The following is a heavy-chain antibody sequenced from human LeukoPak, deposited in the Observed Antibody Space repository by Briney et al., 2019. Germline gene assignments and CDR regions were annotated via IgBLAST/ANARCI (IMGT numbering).Heavy chain of an antibody. CDR3: ARDRRDVVVPAATLPDY. D-gene: IGHD2-2*01. J-gene: IGHJ4*02. V-gene: IGHV1-2*02. Sequence: PGASVKVSCKASGYTFTGYYMHWVRQAPGQGLEWMGWINPNSGGTNYAQKFQGRVTMTRDTSISTAYMELSRLRSDDTAMYYCARDRRDVVVPAATLPDYWGQGTLVTVSS. CDR2: INPNSGGT. CDR1: GYTFTGYY.